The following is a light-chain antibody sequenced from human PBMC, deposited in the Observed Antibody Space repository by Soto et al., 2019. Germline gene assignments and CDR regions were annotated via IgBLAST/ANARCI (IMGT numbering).Light chain of an antibody. CDR3: CSYAGGSTLL. V-gene: IGLV2-23*01. CDR1: SSDVGSYNL. Sequence: QSVLTQAASVSGSPGQSITISCTGTSSDVGSYNLVSWYQQHPGKAPKLIICEGIKRPSGVSSRFSGSRSGNTASLTISGLQADDEADYYCCSYAGGSTLLFGGGTQLTVL. CDR2: EGI. J-gene: IGLJ7*01.